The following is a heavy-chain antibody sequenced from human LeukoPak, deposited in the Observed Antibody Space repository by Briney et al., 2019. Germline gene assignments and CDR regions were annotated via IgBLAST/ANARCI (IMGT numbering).Heavy chain of an antibody. CDR2: FDPEDGET. CDR3: ATERRAVGYCSGGSCYSGFAY. J-gene: IGHJ4*02. D-gene: IGHD2-15*01. V-gene: IGHV1-24*01. CDR1: GYTLTELS. Sequence: ASVKVSCKVSGYTLTELSMHWVRQAPGKGLEWMGGFDPEDGETIYAQKFQGRVTMTEDTSTDTAYMELSSLRSEDTAVYYCATERRAVGYCSGGSCYSGFAYGGKGPRVTVSS.